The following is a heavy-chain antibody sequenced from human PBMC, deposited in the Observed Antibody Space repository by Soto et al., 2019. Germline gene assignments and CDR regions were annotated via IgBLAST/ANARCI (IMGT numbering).Heavy chain of an antibody. D-gene: IGHD4-17*01. CDR3: AMTLYGENVAY. J-gene: IGHJ4*02. V-gene: IGHV1-8*01. CDR2: MNPNSGNT. Sequence: QAQLVQSGAEVKKLGASVKVSCKASGYTFTRYDSNWVRQATGQGLEWMGWMNPNSGNTGYAQKVQCRVTMTRTTSISKAYMKPSSLRSEGTAVYYCAMTLYGENVAYWGQGTLVTVSS. CDR1: GYTFTRYD.